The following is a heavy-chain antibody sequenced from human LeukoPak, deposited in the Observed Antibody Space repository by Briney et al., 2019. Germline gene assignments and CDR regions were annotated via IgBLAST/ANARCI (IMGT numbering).Heavy chain of an antibody. Sequence: PGGSLRLSCAASGFTFSSYWMSWVRPAPGKGLEWVANIKQDGSEKYYVDSVKGRFTISRDNAKNSLYLQMNSLRAEDTAVYYCARHYDSSGYSNWFDPWGQGTLVTVSS. CDR1: GFTFSSYW. CDR2: IKQDGSEK. J-gene: IGHJ5*02. CDR3: ARHYDSSGYSNWFDP. V-gene: IGHV3-7*01. D-gene: IGHD3-22*01.